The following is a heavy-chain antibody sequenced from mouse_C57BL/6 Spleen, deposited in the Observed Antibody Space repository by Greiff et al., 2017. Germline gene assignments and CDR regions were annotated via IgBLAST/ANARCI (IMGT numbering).Heavy chain of an antibody. V-gene: IGHV1-64*01. CDR2: IHPNSGST. J-gene: IGHJ3*01. Sequence: VQLQQPGAALVKPGASVKLSCKASGYTFTSYWMHWVKQRPGQGLEWIGMIHPNSGSTNYNEKFKSKATLTVDKSSSTAYMQLSSLTSEDSAVYYCAPYDGYYGFAYWGQGTLVTVSA. CDR1: GYTFTSYW. D-gene: IGHD2-3*01. CDR3: APYDGYYGFAY.